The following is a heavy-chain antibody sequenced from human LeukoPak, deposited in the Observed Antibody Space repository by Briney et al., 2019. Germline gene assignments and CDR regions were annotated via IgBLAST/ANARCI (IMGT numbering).Heavy chain of an antibody. CDR3: AREPSEDYYYGSGYYFDY. Sequence: ASVKFSCKASGGTFSSYAISWVRQAPGQGLEWMGRIIPILGIANYAQKFQGRVTITADKSTSTAYMELSSLRSEDTAVYYCAREPSEDYYYGSGYYFDYWGQGTLVTVSS. D-gene: IGHD3-10*01. V-gene: IGHV1-69*04. CDR1: GGTFSSYA. J-gene: IGHJ4*02. CDR2: IIPILGIA.